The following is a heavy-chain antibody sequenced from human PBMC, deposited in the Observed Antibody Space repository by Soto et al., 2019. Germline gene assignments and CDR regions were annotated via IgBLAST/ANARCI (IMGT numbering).Heavy chain of an antibody. J-gene: IGHJ3*02. CDR3: ASKFGQLLADAFDI. V-gene: IGHV4-4*02. D-gene: IGHD3-10*01. CDR1: GDTVSSTRW. CDR2: IYHLGTT. Sequence: PSETLSLTCTVSGDTVSSTRWWSWVRLSPGRGLEWIGDIYHLGTTNYNPSLKRRVSISLDKSKNQFSLKLTSVTAADTAVYYCASKFGQLLADAFDIWGQGTMVTVSS.